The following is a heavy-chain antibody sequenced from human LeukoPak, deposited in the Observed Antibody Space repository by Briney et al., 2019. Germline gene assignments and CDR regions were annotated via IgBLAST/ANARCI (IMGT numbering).Heavy chain of an antibody. V-gene: IGHV3-15*07. D-gene: IGHD1-1*01. J-gene: IGHJ4*02. CDR1: GFTFTNAW. Sequence: GGSLRLSCAASGFTFTNAWMNWVRQAPGKGLEWVGRIKSKADGETIDYAAPVKGRFTFSRDDSKNMLYLQMNSLKTEDAAVYHCTRDRGAYNLYDYWGQGTLVTVSS. CDR3: TRDRGAYNLYDY. CDR2: IKSKADGETI.